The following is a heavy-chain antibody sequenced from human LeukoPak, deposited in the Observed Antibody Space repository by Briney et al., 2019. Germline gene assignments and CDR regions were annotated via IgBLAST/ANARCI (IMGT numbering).Heavy chain of an antibody. V-gene: IGHV3-23*01. D-gene: IGHD1-14*01. CDR1: GFIFNKHA. CDR2: LSGSGGST. CDR3: ARGPNSNRSGLDF. Sequence: PGGSPRLSCAASGFIFNKHAMSWVRQAPGKGLEWVSGLSGSGGSTDYADSVKGRFTVSRDNAKNTLYLQVNNLRAEDTAVYYCARGPNSNRSGLDFWGQGTLLTVSS. J-gene: IGHJ4*02.